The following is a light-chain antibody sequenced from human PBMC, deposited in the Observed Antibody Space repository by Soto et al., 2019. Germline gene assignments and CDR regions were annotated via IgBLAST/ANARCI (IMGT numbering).Light chain of an antibody. CDR3: QQYGSSPPT. CDR2: GAS. Sequence: EIVLTQSPGTLSLSPGERATLSCRASQSVSSSYLAWYQQKPGQAPRLLIYGASSRATGIPDRCSGSGSGTDFTLTISRLEPEEFAVYYCQQYGSSPPTFGQGTQVEIK. J-gene: IGKJ1*01. CDR1: QSVSSSY. V-gene: IGKV3-20*01.